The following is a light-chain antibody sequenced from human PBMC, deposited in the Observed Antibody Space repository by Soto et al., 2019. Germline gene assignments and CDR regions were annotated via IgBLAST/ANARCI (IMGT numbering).Light chain of an antibody. V-gene: IGKV1-5*03. J-gene: IGKJ1*01. CDR3: QQYNTYSSGT. CDR1: QSISSW. Sequence: IQMTQSPSTLSASVGDRVTITCRASQSISSWLAWYQHKPGKAPKLLIYKASSLESGVPSRFSGRGSGTEFTLTIYSLKPDDFATYYCQQYNTYSSGTFGRGTKVEIK. CDR2: KAS.